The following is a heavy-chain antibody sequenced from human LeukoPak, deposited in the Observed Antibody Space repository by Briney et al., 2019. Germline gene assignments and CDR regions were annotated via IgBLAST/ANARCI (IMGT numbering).Heavy chain of an antibody. V-gene: IGHV4-59*02. D-gene: IGHD3-22*01. CDR1: GGAVNSYY. J-gene: IGHJ1*01. CDR2: IYYSGST. CDR3: ARLKYYYDSSGYRAEYFQH. Sequence: SETLSLTCTVSGGAVNSYYWSWIRQPPGKGLEWIGYIYYSGSTNYNPSPKSRVTISVYTSKNQFSLKLSSVTAADTAVYYCARLKYYYDSSGYRAEYFQHWGQGTLVTVSS.